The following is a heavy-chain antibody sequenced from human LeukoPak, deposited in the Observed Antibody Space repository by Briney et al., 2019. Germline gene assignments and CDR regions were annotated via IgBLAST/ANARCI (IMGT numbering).Heavy chain of an antibody. CDR3: AKDQTPYY. CDR1: GFTLSNHT. Sequence: GGSLRLSCAASGFTLSNHTMTWVRQAPGKGLEWVSGISGSGDSTYYADSVKGRFTISRDNSKNTLHLQMNSLRAEDTAVYYCAKDQTPYYWGQGTLVTVSS. CDR2: ISGSGDST. V-gene: IGHV3-23*01. J-gene: IGHJ4*02.